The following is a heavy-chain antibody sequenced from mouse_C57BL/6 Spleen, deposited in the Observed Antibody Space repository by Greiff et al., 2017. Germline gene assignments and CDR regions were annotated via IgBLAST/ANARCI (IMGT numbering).Heavy chain of an antibody. CDR2: IWSGGST. CDR3: ARKGYYPALYAMDY. D-gene: IGHD1-1*01. CDR1: GFSLTSYG. J-gene: IGHJ4*01. V-gene: IGHV2-2*01. Sequence: VMLVESGPGLVQPSQSLSITCTVSGFSLTSYGVHWVRQSPGKGLEWLGVIWSGGSTDYNAAFISRLSISKDNSKSQVFFKMNSLQAYDTAIYYCARKGYYPALYAMDYWGQGTSVTVSS.